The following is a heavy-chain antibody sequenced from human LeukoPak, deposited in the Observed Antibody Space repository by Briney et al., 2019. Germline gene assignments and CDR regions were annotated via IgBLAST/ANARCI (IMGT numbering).Heavy chain of an antibody. J-gene: IGHJ4*02. D-gene: IGHD2-8*01. Sequence: GGSLRLSCAASGFTFSSYSMNWVRQAPGKGLEWVSSISSSSYIYYADSVKGRFTISRDNAKNSLYLQMNSLRAEDTAVYYCARDPPLYDQCYLGNSNYFDYWGQGTLVSVSS. V-gene: IGHV3-21*01. CDR1: GFTFSSYS. CDR3: ARDPPLYDQCYLGNSNYFDY. CDR2: ISSSSYI.